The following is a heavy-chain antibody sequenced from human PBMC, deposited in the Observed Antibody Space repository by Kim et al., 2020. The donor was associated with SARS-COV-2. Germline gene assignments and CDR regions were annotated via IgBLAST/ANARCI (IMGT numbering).Heavy chain of an antibody. V-gene: IGHV1-46*01. CDR1: GYTFTSYY. J-gene: IGHJ6*02. CDR2: INPSDGST. CDR3: ARFKTEYCSGGSCYSGRYNYGMDV. Sequence: ASVKVSCKASGYTFTSYYMHWVRQAPGQGLEWMGIINPSDGSTSYAQKFQGRVTMTRDTSTSTVYMELSSLRSEDTAGYYCARFKTEYCSGGSCYSGRYNYGMDVWGQGTTVTVSS. D-gene: IGHD2-15*01.